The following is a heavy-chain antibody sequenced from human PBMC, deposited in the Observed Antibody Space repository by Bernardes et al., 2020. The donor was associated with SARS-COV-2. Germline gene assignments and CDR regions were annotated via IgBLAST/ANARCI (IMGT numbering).Heavy chain of an antibody. D-gene: IGHD3-10*01. CDR2: ITSGGAT. V-gene: IGHV3-23*01. J-gene: IGHJ4*02. CDR1: GFTFSIYG. CDR3: ARREAGSGQPYYFDY. Sequence: GGSLRLSCAASGFTFSIYGMTWVRQAPGKGLEWVSLITSGGATYYADSVKVRFTISRDNSKNTLYLQMNSLRADETAVYYCARREAGSGQPYYFDYWGQGTLVTVSS.